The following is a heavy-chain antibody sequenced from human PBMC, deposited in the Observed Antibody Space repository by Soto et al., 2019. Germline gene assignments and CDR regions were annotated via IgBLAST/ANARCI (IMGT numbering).Heavy chain of an antibody. J-gene: IGHJ5*02. D-gene: IGHD6-19*01. V-gene: IGHV4-61*08. CDR3: TREQSDDNYFDP. Sequence: SSETLSLTCTVSGAALSSGGYFYTWVRQPPGKGLEWPGYIYYSGATNYNPSLKSRVTISLDKSKSQFSLRLISVTAADTAVYYCTREQSDDNYFDPWGQGTLVTVSS. CDR1: GAALSSGGYF. CDR2: IYYSGAT.